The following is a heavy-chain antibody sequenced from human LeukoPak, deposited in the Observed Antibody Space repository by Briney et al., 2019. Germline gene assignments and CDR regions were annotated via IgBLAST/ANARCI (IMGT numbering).Heavy chain of an antibody. CDR3: ARKGSGGDCYSGDY. CDR1: GYTFTSYG. D-gene: IGHD2-21*02. J-gene: IGHJ4*02. CDR2: ISAYNGNT. Sequence: ASVKVSCKSSGYTFTSYGLSWVRQAPGQGLEWMGWISAYNGNTNYAQNFQGRVTMTRNTSTSTVYMELKSLRSDDTAFYYCARKGSGGDCYSGDYWGQGTLVTVSS. V-gene: IGHV1-18*01.